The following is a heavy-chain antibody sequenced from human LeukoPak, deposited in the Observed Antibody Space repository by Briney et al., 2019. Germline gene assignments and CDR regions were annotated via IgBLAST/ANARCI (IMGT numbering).Heavy chain of an antibody. J-gene: IGHJ4*02. D-gene: IGHD6-19*01. CDR1: GFTFSSYA. CDR3: AKGPVTSSGWYFAGY. Sequence: GRSLRLSCAASGFTFSSYAMHWVRQAPGKGLEWVAVISYDGSNKYYADSVKGRFTISRDNSKNTLYLQMNSLRAEDTAVYYCAKGPVTSSGWYFAGYWGQGTLVTVSS. CDR2: ISYDGSNK. V-gene: IGHV3-30-3*01.